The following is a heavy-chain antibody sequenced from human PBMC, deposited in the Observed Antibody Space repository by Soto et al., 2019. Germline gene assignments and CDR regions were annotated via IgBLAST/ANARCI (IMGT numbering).Heavy chain of an antibody. Sequence: EVQLVESGGGLVQPGRSLRLSCAASGFTFDDYAMHWVRQAPGKGLEWVSGISWNSGSIGYADSVKGRFTISRDNAKNSLYLQMNSLRAEDTALYYCAKDMGYGGRSPEGYFDLWGRGTLVTVSS. V-gene: IGHV3-9*01. CDR1: GFTFDDYA. CDR3: AKDMGYGGRSPEGYFDL. J-gene: IGHJ2*01. CDR2: ISWNSGSI. D-gene: IGHD4-17*01.